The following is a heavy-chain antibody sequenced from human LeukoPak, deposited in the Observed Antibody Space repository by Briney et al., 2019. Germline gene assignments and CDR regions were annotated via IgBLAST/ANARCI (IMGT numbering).Heavy chain of an antibody. V-gene: IGHV3-48*04. D-gene: IGHD3-10*02. CDR2: ISSSGSTI. CDR3: AELGITRIGGV. Sequence: GGSLRLCCAASGFTFSSYSMNWVRQAPGEGLEWVSYISSSGSTIYYADSVKGRFTISRDNAKNSLYLQMNSLRAEDTAVYYCAELGITRIGGVWGKGTTVTSSS. CDR1: GFTFSSYS. J-gene: IGHJ6*04.